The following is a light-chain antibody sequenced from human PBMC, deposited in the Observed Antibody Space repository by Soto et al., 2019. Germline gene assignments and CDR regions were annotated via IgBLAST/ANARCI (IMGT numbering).Light chain of an antibody. CDR1: QSVSSY. CDR2: GAS. J-gene: IGKJ4*01. V-gene: IGKV3-15*01. CDR3: KQYNNSPRT. Sequence: EIVMTQSPATLSVSPGERATLSCRASQSVSSYLAWYQQKPGQAPRLLIYGASTRATGIQARFSGSGSGTEFTLTIRSLQSEDFAVYYCKQYNNSPRTFGGGTKVDIK.